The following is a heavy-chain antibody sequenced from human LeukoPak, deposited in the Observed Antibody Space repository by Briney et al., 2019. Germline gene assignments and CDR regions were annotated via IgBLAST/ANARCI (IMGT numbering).Heavy chain of an antibody. CDR3: ARGGRGYPALYFDY. D-gene: IGHD5-12*01. Sequence: PSETLSLTCTVSGGSISSYYWSWIRQPAGKGLEWIGYIYYSGSTNYNPSLKSRVTISVDTSKNQFSLKLSSVTAADTAVYYCARGGRGYPALYFDYWGQGTLVTVSS. CDR2: IYYSGST. V-gene: IGHV4-59*01. J-gene: IGHJ4*02. CDR1: GGSISSYY.